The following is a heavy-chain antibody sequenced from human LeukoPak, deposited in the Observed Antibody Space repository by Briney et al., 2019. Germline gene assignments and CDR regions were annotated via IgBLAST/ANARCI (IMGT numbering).Heavy chain of an antibody. J-gene: IGHJ4*02. V-gene: IGHV3-23*01. CDR2: ISGIGGST. Sequence: PGGSLRLSCAASGFTFSSYAMSWVRQAPGKGREWVSAISGIGGSTYYADSVKGRFTISRDNSKNTLYLQMNSLRAEDTAVYYCAKGRHSSGWYAASGLDYWGQGTLVTVSS. CDR1: GFTFSSYA. D-gene: IGHD6-19*01. CDR3: AKGRHSSGWYAASGLDY.